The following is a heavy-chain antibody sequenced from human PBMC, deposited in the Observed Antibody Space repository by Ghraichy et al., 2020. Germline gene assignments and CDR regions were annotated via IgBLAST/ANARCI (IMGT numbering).Heavy chain of an antibody. Sequence: LSLTCAASGFTFSDYYMSWIRQAPGKGLEWVSYISSSGSTIYYADSVKGRFTISRDNAKNSLYLQMNSLRAEDTAVYYCARDDFRTYYFDYWGQGTLVTFSS. CDR1: GFTFSDYY. CDR3: ARDDFRTYYFDY. CDR2: ISSSGSTI. D-gene: IGHD3-3*01. J-gene: IGHJ4*02. V-gene: IGHV3-11*01.